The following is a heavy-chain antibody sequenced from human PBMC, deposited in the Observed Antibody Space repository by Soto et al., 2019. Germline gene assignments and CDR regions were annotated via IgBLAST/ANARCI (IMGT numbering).Heavy chain of an antibody. V-gene: IGHV3-23*01. CDR2: ISGNGGST. Sequence: GGSLRLSCVGSGVTFSSYAMGWVRQAPGKGLEWVSDISGNGGSTYYADSVKGRFTISRDNSKNTLFLEMKSLRGEDTAVYYCAKRLFAIVVVGGYDIWGQGTKVTVSS. CDR3: AKRLFAIVVVGGYDI. J-gene: IGHJ3*02. CDR1: GVTFSSYA. D-gene: IGHD5-18*01.